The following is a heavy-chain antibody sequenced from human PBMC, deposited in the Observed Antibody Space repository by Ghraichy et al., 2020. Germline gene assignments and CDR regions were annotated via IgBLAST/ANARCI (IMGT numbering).Heavy chain of an antibody. Sequence: GGSLRLSCVASGFTFSSNYMSWVRQAPGEGLEWVSLIYIAGDTTHADSVKGRFTISRDNSKNTLQLQMNSLRAEDTAVYYCARGVVAGTWTFDIWGQGTMVTVSS. V-gene: IGHV3-66*01. CDR1: GFTFSSNY. D-gene: IGHD6-19*01. CDR2: IYIAGDT. J-gene: IGHJ3*02. CDR3: ARGVVAGTWTFDI.